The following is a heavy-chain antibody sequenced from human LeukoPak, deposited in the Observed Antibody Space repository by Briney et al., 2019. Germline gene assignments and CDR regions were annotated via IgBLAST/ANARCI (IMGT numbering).Heavy chain of an antibody. CDR2: ISYSGST. CDR1: GGSISSYY. V-gene: IGHV4-59*01. D-gene: IGHD5-18*01. J-gene: IGHJ4*02. Sequence: SETLSLTCTFSGGSISSYYWSWIRQPPGKGLEWIGYISYSGSTKYNPSFKSRVTISVDTSKNQFSLKLSSVTAADTAVYYCASESAARIFDYWGQGTLVTVSS. CDR3: ASESAARIFDY.